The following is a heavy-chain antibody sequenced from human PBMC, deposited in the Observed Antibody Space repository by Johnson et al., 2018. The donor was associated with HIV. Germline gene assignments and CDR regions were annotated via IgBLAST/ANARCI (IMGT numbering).Heavy chain of an antibody. D-gene: IGHD5-12*01. V-gene: IGHV3-30*14. CDR1: GFTFSSYA. CDR3: ARTLRPGPDTFDS. J-gene: IGHJ3*02. CDR2: ISYDGSNK. Sequence: QVQVVESGGGVVQPGRSLRLSCAASGFTFSSYAMHWVRQAPGKGLEWVAVISYDGSNKYYADSVKGRFTISRDNSKNTLYLQMNSLRAEDTAVYYWARTLRPGPDTFDSWGQGTMVTVSS.